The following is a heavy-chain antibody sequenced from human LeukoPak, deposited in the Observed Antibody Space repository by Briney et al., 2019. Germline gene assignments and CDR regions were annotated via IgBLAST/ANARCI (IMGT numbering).Heavy chain of an antibody. CDR1: GGSISSNSYY. J-gene: IGHJ4*02. CDR3: ARAMVRGVIIIFDY. CDR2: IYYSGST. V-gene: IGHV4-61*05. D-gene: IGHD3-10*01. Sequence: SETLSLTCAVSGGSISSNSYYWGWIRQPPGTGLEWVGYIYYSGSTNYNPSLKSRVTISVDTSKNQFSLKLSSVTAADTAVYYCARAMVRGVIIIFDYWGQGTLVTVSS.